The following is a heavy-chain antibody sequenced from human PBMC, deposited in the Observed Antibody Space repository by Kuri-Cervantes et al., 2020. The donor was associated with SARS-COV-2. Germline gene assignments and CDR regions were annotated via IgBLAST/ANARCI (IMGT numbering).Heavy chain of an antibody. D-gene: IGHD6-19*01. CDR3: ARDFGGPGYLPAVGFDY. CDR2: VRYDGKTK. Sequence: GGSLRLSCVASGFSFSSYGMHWVRQTPGKGLEWVAFVRYDGKTKDYADSVKGRITISRDSSKNTLYLQMNSLRTEDTAVYYCARDFGGPGYLPAVGFDYWGQGTLDTVSS. J-gene: IGHJ4*02. CDR1: GFSFSSYG. V-gene: IGHV3-30*02.